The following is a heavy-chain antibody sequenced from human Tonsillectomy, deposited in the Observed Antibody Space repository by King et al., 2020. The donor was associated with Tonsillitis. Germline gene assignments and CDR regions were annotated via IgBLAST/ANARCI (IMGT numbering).Heavy chain of an antibody. J-gene: IGHJ6*02. V-gene: IGHV1-69*01. D-gene: IGHD1-26*01. CDR3: ASVIVGATEVAYYYYGMDV. CDR1: GGTFSSYA. CDR2: IIPIFGTA. Sequence: QLVQSGAEVKKPGSSVKVSCKASGGTFSSYAISWLRQAPGQGLEWMGGIIPIFGTANYAQKFQGRVTNTADESTSTAYMELSSLRSEDTAVYYCASVIVGATEVAYYYYGMDVWGQGTTVTVSS.